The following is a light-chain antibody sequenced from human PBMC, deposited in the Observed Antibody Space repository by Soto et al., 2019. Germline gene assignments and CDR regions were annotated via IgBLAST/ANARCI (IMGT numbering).Light chain of an antibody. J-gene: IGLJ2*01. CDR1: SSDVGGYNY. CDR2: DVS. Sequence: QSVLTQPASVSGSPGQSITISCTGTSSDVGGYNYVSWYQQHPGKAPKLMIYDVSNRPSGVSNRFSGSKSGNTASLTISGLQAEDEAEYYCSSYTSSSTPRVVFGGGTKVTVL. V-gene: IGLV2-14*01. CDR3: SSYTSSSTPRVV.